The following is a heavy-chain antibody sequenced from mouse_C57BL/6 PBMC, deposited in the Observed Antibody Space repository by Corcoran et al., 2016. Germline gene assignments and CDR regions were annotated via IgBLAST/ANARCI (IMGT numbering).Heavy chain of an antibody. Sequence: QIPLVQSGPELKKPGETAKISCKTSGYTFTTYDMSQVKQALGKGLKRMGGINTYSGVPTYADDFKGRFAFSLETSASTAYLQINNLKNEDTATYFVASSGSNNLYVDYWGQGTTLTVSS. CDR3: ASSGSNNLYVDY. CDR2: INTYSGVP. V-gene: IGHV9-3*01. J-gene: IGHJ2*01. D-gene: IGHD2-5*01. CDR1: GYTFTTYD.